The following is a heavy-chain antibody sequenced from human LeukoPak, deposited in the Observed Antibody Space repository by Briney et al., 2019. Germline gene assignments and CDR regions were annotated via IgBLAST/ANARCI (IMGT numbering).Heavy chain of an antibody. CDR3: ARDYKYAFDN. Sequence: GGSLRLSCAGSGFTFSNHAMHWVRQAPGKGLEWVAVIWYDGSKKYYVDSVKGRFTISRDNSKNTLYLQMNSLRAEDTAVYYCARDYKYAFDNWGQGTLVTVSS. CDR2: IWYDGSKK. V-gene: IGHV3-33*01. D-gene: IGHD5-24*01. J-gene: IGHJ4*02. CDR1: GFTFSNHA.